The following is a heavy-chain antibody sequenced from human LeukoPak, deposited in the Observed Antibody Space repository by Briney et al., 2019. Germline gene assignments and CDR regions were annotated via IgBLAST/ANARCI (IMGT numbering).Heavy chain of an antibody. CDR1: GFTFSSYG. J-gene: IGHJ4*02. Sequence: PGGSLRLSCAASGFTFSSYGMHWVRQAPGKGLEWVSVLYSGGSTYYADSVKGRFTISRDNSKNTLYLQMNSLRAEDTAVYYCARDGNYDYVWGSYRPYYFDYWGQGTLVTVSS. D-gene: IGHD3-16*02. CDR3: ARDGNYDYVWGSYRPYYFDY. CDR2: LYSGGST. V-gene: IGHV3-NL1*01.